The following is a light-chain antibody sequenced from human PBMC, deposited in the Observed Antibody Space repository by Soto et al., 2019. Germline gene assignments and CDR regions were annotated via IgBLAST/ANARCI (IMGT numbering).Light chain of an antibody. Sequence: EIVLTQSPATLSLSPGERATLSCRASQSVSSYLAWYQQKPGQAPRLLIYDASNRATGIPARFSGSGSGTDFTLTISSLEPEDFATYYCQQHNAYPLTFGGGTKVEI. CDR3: QQHNAYPLT. CDR2: DAS. V-gene: IGKV3-11*01. CDR1: QSVSSY. J-gene: IGKJ4*01.